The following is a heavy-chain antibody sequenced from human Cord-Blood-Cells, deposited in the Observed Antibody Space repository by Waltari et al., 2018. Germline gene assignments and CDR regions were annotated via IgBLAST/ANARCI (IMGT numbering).Heavy chain of an antibody. CDR1: Y. CDR2: INPNSGGT. V-gene: IGHV1-2*04. D-gene: IGHD1-26*01. Sequence: YMHWVRQAPGQGLEWMGWINPNSGGTNYAQKFQGWVTMTRDTSISTAYMELSRLRSDDTAVYYCAREVGSYDAFDIWGQGTMVTVSS. J-gene: IGHJ3*02. CDR3: AREVGSYDAFDI.